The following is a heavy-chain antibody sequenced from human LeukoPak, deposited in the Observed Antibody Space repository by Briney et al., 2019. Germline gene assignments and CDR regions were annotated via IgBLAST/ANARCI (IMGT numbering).Heavy chain of an antibody. CDR2: ISTYNGDT. D-gene: IGHD3-9*01. CDR1: GYTFSSYG. J-gene: IGHJ5*02. Sequence: PSVKVSRKTSGYTFSSYGINWVRQAPGQGLEWMGWISTYNGDTHYGQKVQGRVTMTTDTSTNTAYMELRSLTSDDTAVYYCVRGILSDDTLTGPWGQGTLVTVSS. V-gene: IGHV1-18*01. CDR3: VRGILSDDTLTGP.